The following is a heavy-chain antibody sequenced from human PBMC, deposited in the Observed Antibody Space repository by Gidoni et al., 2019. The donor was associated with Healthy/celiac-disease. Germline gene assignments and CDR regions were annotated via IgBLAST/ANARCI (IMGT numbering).Heavy chain of an antibody. D-gene: IGHD3-16*02. CDR1: GFTFSSYE. CDR3: AREGGYVWGSYRSSEYYFDY. Sequence: EVQLVESGGGLVQPGGSLRLSCAASGFTFSSYEMNWVRQAPGKGLEWVSYISSSGSTIYYADSVKGRFTISRDNAKNSLYLQMNSLRAEDTAVYYCAREGGYVWGSYRSSEYYFDYWGQGTLVTVSS. V-gene: IGHV3-48*03. CDR2: ISSSGSTI. J-gene: IGHJ4*02.